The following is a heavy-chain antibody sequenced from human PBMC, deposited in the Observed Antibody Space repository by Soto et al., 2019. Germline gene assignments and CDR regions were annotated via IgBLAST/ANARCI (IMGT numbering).Heavy chain of an antibody. CDR2: ISAYNGNT. D-gene: IGHD3-10*01. J-gene: IGHJ5*02. CDR3: ARDEGGSGSYYKPSYNWFDP. V-gene: IGHV1-18*01. Sequence: QVQLVQSGAEVKKPGASVKVSCKASGYTFTSYGISWVRQAPGQGLEWMGWISAYNGNTNYAQKLQGRVTMTTDTTPSTAHRGQRSLRADDTAVYYCARDEGGSGSYYKPSYNWFDPWGQGTLVTVSS. CDR1: GYTFTSYG.